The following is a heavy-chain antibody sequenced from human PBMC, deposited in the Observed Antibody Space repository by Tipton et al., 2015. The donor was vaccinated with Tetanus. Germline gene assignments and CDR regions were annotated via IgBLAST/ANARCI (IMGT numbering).Heavy chain of an antibody. D-gene: IGHD3-9*01. J-gene: IGHJ4*02. CDR3: ARLGYDILTGYHYDY. V-gene: IGHV4-59*01. Sequence: PGLVKPSETLSLTCTLSGGSISSYYWSWVRQPPGKGLEWLGYVFYSGSTDLNPSLKSRVTISVDTSNNLFSLKLTSVTTADTAIYYCARLGYDILTGYHYDYWGQGTLVTVSS. CDR1: GGSISSYY. CDR2: VFYSGST.